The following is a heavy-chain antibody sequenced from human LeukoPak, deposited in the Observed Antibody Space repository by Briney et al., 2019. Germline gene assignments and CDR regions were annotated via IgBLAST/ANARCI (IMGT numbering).Heavy chain of an antibody. Sequence: PGGSLRLSCAASGFTFSSYGMHWVRQAPGKGLEWVAVISSDGSNKYYADSVKGRFTISRDNSKNTLYLQMNSLRAEDTAVYYCAKTVWFGQIRGAGMDVWGQGTTVTVSS. CDR2: ISSDGSNK. D-gene: IGHD3-10*01. CDR1: GFTFSSYG. J-gene: IGHJ6*02. CDR3: AKTVWFGQIRGAGMDV. V-gene: IGHV3-30*18.